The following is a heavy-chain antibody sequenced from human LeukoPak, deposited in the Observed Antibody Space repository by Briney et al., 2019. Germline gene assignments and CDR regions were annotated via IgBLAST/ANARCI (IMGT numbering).Heavy chain of an antibody. Sequence: ASVKVSCKASGYTFASNYIHWVRQAPGQGLEWMGMIYPRDGSTSYAQKFQGRVTVTRDTSTSTVHMELSGLRSEDTAVYYCARDQEGFDYWGQGTLVTVSS. CDR2: IYPRDGST. V-gene: IGHV1-46*01. CDR1: GYTFASNY. J-gene: IGHJ4*02. CDR3: ARDQEGFDY.